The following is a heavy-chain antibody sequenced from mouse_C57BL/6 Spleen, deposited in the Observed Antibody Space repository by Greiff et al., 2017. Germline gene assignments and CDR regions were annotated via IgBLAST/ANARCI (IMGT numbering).Heavy chain of an antibody. CDR2: IRLKSDNYAT. Sequence: DVQLQESGGGLVQPGGSMKLSCVASGFTFSNYWMNWVRQSPEKGLEWVAQIRLKSDNYATHYAESVKGRFTISRDDSKSSVYLQMNNLRAEDTGIYYCTVLWDVNAYWGQGTLVTVSA. D-gene: IGHD4-1*01. V-gene: IGHV6-3*01. J-gene: IGHJ3*01. CDR3: TVLWDVNAY. CDR1: GFTFSNYW.